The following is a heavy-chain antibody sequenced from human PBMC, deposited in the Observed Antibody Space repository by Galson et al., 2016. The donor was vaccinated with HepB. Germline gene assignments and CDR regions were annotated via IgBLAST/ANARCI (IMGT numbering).Heavy chain of an antibody. CDR1: GFTFSNYW. J-gene: IGHJ4*02. D-gene: IGHD2-21*01. V-gene: IGHV3-7*03. CDR2: IREDGREQ. CDR3: ARGGPFCGGDCYDY. Sequence: SLRLSCAASGFTFSNYWMKWVRHVPGKGMECVANIREDGREQFYVDSVKGRFTISRDNAEKSLYLQMKNLRVDDTAVYYCARGGPFCGGDCYDYWGQGMLVTVSS.